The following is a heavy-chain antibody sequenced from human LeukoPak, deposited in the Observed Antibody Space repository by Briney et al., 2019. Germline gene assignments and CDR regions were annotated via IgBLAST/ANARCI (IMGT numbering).Heavy chain of an antibody. CDR2: ISYSGST. CDR3: ARSDMGANYFDY. V-gene: IGHV4-39*01. Sequence: SETLSLTCTVSGGSISSSSYYWGWLRQPPGKGLEWIGSISYSGSTYYNPSLKSRVTISVDTSKNQFSLKLSSVTAADTAVYSCARSDMGANYFDYGGQGILVTVPS. D-gene: IGHD3-16*01. CDR1: GGSISSSSYY. J-gene: IGHJ4*02.